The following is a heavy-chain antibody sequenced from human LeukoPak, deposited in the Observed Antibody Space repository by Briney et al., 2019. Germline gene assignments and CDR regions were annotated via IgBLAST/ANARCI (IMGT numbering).Heavy chain of an antibody. V-gene: IGHV1-2*04. Sequence: ASVKVSCKASGYTFTSYAMHWVRQAPGQGLEWMGWINPNSGGTNYAQKFQGWVTMTRDTSISTAYMELSRLRSDDTAVYYCARVGLSSGYFREDAFDIWGQGTMVTVSS. CDR1: GYTFTSYA. D-gene: IGHD3-22*01. CDR3: ARVGLSSGYFREDAFDI. CDR2: INPNSGGT. J-gene: IGHJ3*02.